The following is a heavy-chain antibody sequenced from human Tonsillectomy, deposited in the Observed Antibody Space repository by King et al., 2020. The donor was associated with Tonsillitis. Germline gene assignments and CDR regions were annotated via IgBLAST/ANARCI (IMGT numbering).Heavy chain of an antibody. CDR2: INHSGST. Sequence: VQLQQWGAGLLKPSETLSLTCAVYGGSFSGYYWSWIRQPPGKGLEWIGEINHSGSTNYNPSLKSRVTVSVDTSKNQFSLKLSSVTAADTAVYYCARPFVGATNDAFDIWGQGTMATVSS. V-gene: IGHV4-34*01. J-gene: IGHJ3*02. CDR3: ARPFVGATNDAFDI. CDR1: GGSFSGYY. D-gene: IGHD1-26*01.